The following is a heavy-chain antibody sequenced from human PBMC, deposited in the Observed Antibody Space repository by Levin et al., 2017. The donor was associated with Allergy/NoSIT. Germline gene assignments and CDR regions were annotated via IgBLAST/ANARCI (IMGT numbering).Heavy chain of an antibody. Sequence: GGSLRLSCAASGFTFSSYAMDWVRQAPGKGLEWVSAISGSGDFTHYADSGKGRFTISRDNSKNTVYLQMNSLRAEDTAIYYCAKDFHYYDSGGYYYGYWGQGTLVTVSS. CDR3: AKDFHYYDSGGYYYGY. V-gene: IGHV3-23*01. CDR2: ISGSGDFT. J-gene: IGHJ4*02. D-gene: IGHD3-22*01. CDR1: GFTFSSYA.